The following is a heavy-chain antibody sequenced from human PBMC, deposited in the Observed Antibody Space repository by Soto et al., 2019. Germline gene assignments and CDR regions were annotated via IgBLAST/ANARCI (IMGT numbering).Heavy chain of an antibody. CDR2: IYYSGTT. D-gene: IGHD4-17*01. J-gene: IGHJ4*02. CDR3: ARFYGGNSKFDY. CDR1: GASFSSYY. Sequence: SETLSLTGTVFGASFSSYYWSWIRRPPGKGLEWIGNIYYSGTTNYNPSPKSRVTISADTTKNNFSLKLSSVTAADTAVYYCARFYGGNSKFDYWGQGTLVTVSS. V-gene: IGHV4-59*01.